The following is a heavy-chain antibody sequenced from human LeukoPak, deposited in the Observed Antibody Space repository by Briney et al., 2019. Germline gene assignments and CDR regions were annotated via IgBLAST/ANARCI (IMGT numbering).Heavy chain of an antibody. CDR1: GDSIRNYY. J-gene: IGHJ4*02. D-gene: IGHD3-16*01. CDR3: ARLSNPYGGFHLDF. CDR2: VRFSGRT. V-gene: IGHV4-59*08. Sequence: SETLSLTCTVSGDSIRNYYWSWIRQPPGKGLEWIGYVRFSGRTNYSPSLKRRVTISVDTSKNQLFLRLTSVTAADTAFYYCARLSNPYGGFHLDFWGQGTLVTVSS.